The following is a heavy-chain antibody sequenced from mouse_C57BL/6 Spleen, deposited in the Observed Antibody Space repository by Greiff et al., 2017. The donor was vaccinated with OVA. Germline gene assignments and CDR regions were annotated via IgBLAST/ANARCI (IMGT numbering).Heavy chain of an antibody. D-gene: IGHD1-1*02. CDR2: IYPGDGDT. V-gene: IGHV1-80*01. J-gene: IGHJ2*01. Sequence: QVQLQQSGAELVKPGASVKISCKASGYAFSSYWMNWVKQRPGKGLEWIGQIYPGDGDTNYNGKFKGKATLTADKSSSTAYMQLSSLTSEDSAVYFCARGRDGGSYGGYFDYWGQGTTLTVSS. CDR1: GYAFSSYW. CDR3: ARGRDGGSYGGYFDY.